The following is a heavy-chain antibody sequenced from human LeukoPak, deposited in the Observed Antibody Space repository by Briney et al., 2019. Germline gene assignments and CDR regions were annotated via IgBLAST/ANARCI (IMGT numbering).Heavy chain of an antibody. Sequence: GASVKVSCKASGYTFTGYYMHWVRQAPGQGLEWMGWINPNSGGTNYAQKFQGRVTMTRDTSISTAYMELSRLRSDDTAVYYCASTDIAAGSWFDPWGQGTLVTVSS. CDR3: ASTDIAAGSWFDP. V-gene: IGHV1-2*02. CDR1: GYTFTGYY. J-gene: IGHJ5*02. D-gene: IGHD5-12*01. CDR2: INPNSGGT.